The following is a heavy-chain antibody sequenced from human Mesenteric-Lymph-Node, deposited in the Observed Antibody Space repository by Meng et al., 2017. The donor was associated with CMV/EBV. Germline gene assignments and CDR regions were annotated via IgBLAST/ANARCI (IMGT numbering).Heavy chain of an antibody. CDR2: ISGSSSDI. J-gene: IGHJ4*02. Sequence: GGSLRPSCAVSGFTFSTYSLNWVRQAPGKGLEWVSSISGSSSDIHNAESVKGRFTISRDNAKNSLYLQMNSLGAEDTAVYYCARGINAVRHPPDYWGQGTLVTVSS. CDR1: GFTFSTYS. D-gene: IGHD3-10*01. V-gene: IGHV3-21*01. CDR3: ARGINAVRHPPDY.